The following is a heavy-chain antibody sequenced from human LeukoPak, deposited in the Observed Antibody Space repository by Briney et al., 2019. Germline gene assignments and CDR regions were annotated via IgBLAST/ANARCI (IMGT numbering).Heavy chain of an antibody. D-gene: IGHD3-10*01. Sequence: GASVKVSCKASGYTFTNYGVNWVRQAPGQGLEWMGWISTYNGNTNYAQKLQGRVTMTTDTSTSTAYMELRSLRSDDTAVYYCARGGFRDLLSFFDYWGQGSLVTVSS. CDR2: ISTYNGNT. CDR1: GYTFTNYG. CDR3: ARGGFRDLLSFFDY. J-gene: IGHJ4*02. V-gene: IGHV1-18*01.